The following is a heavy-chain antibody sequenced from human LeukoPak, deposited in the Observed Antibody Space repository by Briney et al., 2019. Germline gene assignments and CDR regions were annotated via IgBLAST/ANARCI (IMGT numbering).Heavy chain of an antibody. D-gene: IGHD2-2*01. J-gene: IGHJ4*02. CDR3: ARGRGWYQLLLAYYFDY. Sequence: SETLSLTCAVYGGSFSGYYWSWIRQPPGKGLEWIGVINHSGSTNYNPSLKSRVTISVDTSKNQFSLKLSSVTAADTAVYYCARGRGWYQLLLAYYFDYWGQGTLVTVSS. CDR2: INHSGST. V-gene: IGHV4-34*01. CDR1: GGSFSGYY.